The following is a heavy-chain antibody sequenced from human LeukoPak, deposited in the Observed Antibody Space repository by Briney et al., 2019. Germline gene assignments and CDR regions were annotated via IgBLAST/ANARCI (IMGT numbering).Heavy chain of an antibody. J-gene: IGHJ6*02. V-gene: IGHV1-8*01. Sequence: ASVKVSCKASGYTFTSYDINWVRQATGQGLEWMGWMNPNSGNTGYAQKFQGRVTMTRNISISTAYMELSSLRSEDTAVYYCARSPGPSYYYYGSGSYYNRWGNGMDVWGQGTTVTVSS. CDR1: GYTFTSYD. CDR3: ARSPGPSYYYYGSGSYYNRWGNGMDV. D-gene: IGHD3-10*01. CDR2: MNPNSGNT.